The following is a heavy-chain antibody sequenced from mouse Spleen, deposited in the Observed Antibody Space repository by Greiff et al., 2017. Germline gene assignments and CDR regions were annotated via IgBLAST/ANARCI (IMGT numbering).Heavy chain of an antibody. J-gene: IGHJ3*01. Sequence: VKLVESGAELMKPGASVKLSCKATGYTFTGYWIEWVKQRPGHGLEWIGEILPGSGSTNYNEKFKGKATFTADTSSNTAYMQLSSLTTEDSAIYYCARLGVYYYGSSPFAYWGQGTLVTVSA. D-gene: IGHD1-1*01. CDR2: ILPGSGST. CDR1: GYTFTGYW. V-gene: IGHV1-9*01. CDR3: ARLGVYYYGSSPFAY.